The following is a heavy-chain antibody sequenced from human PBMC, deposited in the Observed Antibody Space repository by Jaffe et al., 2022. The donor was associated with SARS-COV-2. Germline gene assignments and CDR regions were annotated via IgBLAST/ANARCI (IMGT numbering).Heavy chain of an antibody. Sequence: QVQLQESGPGLVKPSQTLSLTCTVSGGSISSGSYYWSWIRQPAGKGLEWIGRIYTSGSTNYNPSLKSRVTISVDTSKNQFSLKLSSVTAADTAVYYCASGSGSWYYFDYWGQGTLVTVSS. V-gene: IGHV4-61*02. CDR3: ASGSGSWYYFDY. CDR1: GGSISSGSYY. D-gene: IGHD6-13*01. CDR2: IYTSGST. J-gene: IGHJ4*02.